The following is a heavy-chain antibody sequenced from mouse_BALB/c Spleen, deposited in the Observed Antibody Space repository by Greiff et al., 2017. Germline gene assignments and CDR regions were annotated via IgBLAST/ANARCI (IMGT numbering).Heavy chain of an antibody. V-gene: IGHV5-4*02. Sequence: EVMLVESGGDLVKPGGSLKLSCAASGFTFSDYYMYWVRQTPEKRLEWVATISDGGSYTYYPDSVKGRFTISRDNAKNNLYLQMSSLKSEDTAMYYCARRSTGTDYWGQGTTLTVSS. CDR2: ISDGGSYT. D-gene: IGHD4-1*01. CDR1: GFTFSDYY. J-gene: IGHJ2*01. CDR3: ARRSTGTDY.